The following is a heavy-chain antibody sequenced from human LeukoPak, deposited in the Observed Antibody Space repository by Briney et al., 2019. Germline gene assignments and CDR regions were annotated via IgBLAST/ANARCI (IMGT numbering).Heavy chain of an antibody. CDR2: IYTSGST. Sequence: PSETLSLTCTVSGGSISSYYWSWIRQPPGKGLEWIGYIYTSGSTNYNPSLKSRVTISVDTSKNQFSLKLSSVTAADTAVYYCARLRYDFWSGYYTEYYFDYWGQGTLVTVSS. D-gene: IGHD3-3*01. CDR3: ARLRYDFWSGYYTEYYFDY. J-gene: IGHJ4*02. V-gene: IGHV4-4*09. CDR1: GGSISSYY.